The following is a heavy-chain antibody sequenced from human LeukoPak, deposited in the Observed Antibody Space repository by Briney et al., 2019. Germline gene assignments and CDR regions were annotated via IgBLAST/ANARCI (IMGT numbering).Heavy chain of an antibody. J-gene: IGHJ4*02. CDR3: ARGRYFDWYDY. Sequence: SQTLSLTCAISGDSVSSDSAAWSWIRQSPSRGLEWLGRTYYRSRWHIDYAVSVESRITITPDTSKSQFSLQLSSVTPEDTAVYYCARGRYFDWYDYWGQGTLVTVSS. D-gene: IGHD3-9*01. V-gene: IGHV6-1*01. CDR1: GDSVSSDSAA. CDR2: TYYRSRWHI.